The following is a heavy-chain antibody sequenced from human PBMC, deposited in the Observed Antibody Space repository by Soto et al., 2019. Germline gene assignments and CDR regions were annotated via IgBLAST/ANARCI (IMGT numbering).Heavy chain of an antibody. J-gene: IGHJ6*02. D-gene: IGHD3-16*01. Sequence: SQTLSLTCAISGDSVSSDSAAWNWIRQSPSRGLEWLGRTYYRSKWYNDYAVSVKSRITINPDTSKNQFSLQLNSVTPEDTAVYYCARDRLGAQSYYYYGMDVWGQGTTVTVSS. V-gene: IGHV6-1*01. CDR2: TYYRSKWYN. CDR3: ARDRLGAQSYYYYGMDV. CDR1: GDSVSSDSAA.